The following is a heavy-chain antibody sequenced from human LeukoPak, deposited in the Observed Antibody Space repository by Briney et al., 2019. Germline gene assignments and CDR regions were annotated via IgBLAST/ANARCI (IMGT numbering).Heavy chain of an antibody. Sequence: GGSLRLSCAASGFTVSSNYMSWVRQAPGKGLEWVANIKQDGSEKYYVDSVKGRFTISRDNAKNSLYLQMNSLRAEDTAVYYCARSQVVITSGWFDYYYYGMDVWGQGTTVTVSS. CDR1: GFTVSSNY. V-gene: IGHV3-7*01. D-gene: IGHD3-22*01. CDR2: IKQDGSEK. CDR3: ARSQVVITSGWFDYYYYGMDV. J-gene: IGHJ6*02.